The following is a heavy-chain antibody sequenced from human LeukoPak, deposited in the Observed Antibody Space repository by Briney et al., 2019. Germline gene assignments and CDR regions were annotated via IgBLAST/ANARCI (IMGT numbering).Heavy chain of an antibody. CDR2: INPNSGGT. D-gene: IGHD1-1*01. J-gene: IGHJ6*02. CDR3: ASDEERHDIRRSPGYYYGMDV. CDR1: GYTFTGYY. V-gene: IGHV1-2*02. Sequence: ASVKVSCKASGYTFTGYYRHWVRQAPGQGLEWMGWINPNSGGTNYAQKFQGRVTMPRDTSISTAYMELSRLRSDDTAVYYCASDEERHDIRRSPGYYYGMDVWGQGTTVTVSS.